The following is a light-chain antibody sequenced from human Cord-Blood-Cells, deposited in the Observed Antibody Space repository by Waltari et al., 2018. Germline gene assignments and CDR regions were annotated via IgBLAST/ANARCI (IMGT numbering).Light chain of an antibody. Sequence: SYELTQPPSVSVSPGQTARITCSGDALPKQYAYWYQQKPGQAPVLVIYKDSGEALGIPGGILWFKSRTTVTLTISGVQAEDEADYYCQSADSSGTYVVFGGGTKLTVL. J-gene: IGLJ2*01. CDR2: KDS. V-gene: IGLV3-25*02. CDR3: QSADSSGTYVV. CDR1: ALPKQY.